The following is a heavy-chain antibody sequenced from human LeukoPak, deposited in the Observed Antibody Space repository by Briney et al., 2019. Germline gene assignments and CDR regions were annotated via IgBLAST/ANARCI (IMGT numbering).Heavy chain of an antibody. CDR1: GYTFIGYY. V-gene: IGHV1-2*02. CDR2: INPNSGDT. D-gene: IGHD6-13*01. J-gene: IGHJ4*02. Sequence: GASVKVSCKASGYTFIGYYMNWLRQAAGQGREWMGWINPNSGDTNYAQKFQGRVTMTRDTSIRTAYMELSRLRSDDTAVYYCAVIAVAGNVDYWGQGTLVTVSS. CDR3: AVIAVAGNVDY.